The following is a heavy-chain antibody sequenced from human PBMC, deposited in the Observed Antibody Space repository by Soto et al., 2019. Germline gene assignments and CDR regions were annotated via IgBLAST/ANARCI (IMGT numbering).Heavy chain of an antibody. J-gene: IGHJ4*02. D-gene: IGHD3-3*01. CDR3: AHRVLRTVFGLVTTTAIYFDF. CDR1: GFSLTTSGVG. V-gene: IGHV2-5*02. Sequence: QITLNESGPTVVRPTETLTLTCRFSGFSLTTSGVGVGWIRQSPGKAPEGLALIYWDEDKRYSASLKSSLTITKDTSTIQVVLTVSDVDPTDTATYYCAHRVLRTVFGLVTTTAIYFDFWGQGNPVAVSS. CDR2: IYWDEDK.